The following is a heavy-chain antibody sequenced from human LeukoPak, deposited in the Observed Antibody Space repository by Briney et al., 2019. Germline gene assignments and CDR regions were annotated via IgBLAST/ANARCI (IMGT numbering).Heavy chain of an antibody. V-gene: IGHV3-7*01. CDR2: IKQDGSEK. CDR3: TRILSIMITFGGVIAYDY. CDR1: GFTFSSYW. J-gene: IGHJ4*02. Sequence: GGSLRLSCAASGFTFSSYWMSWVRQAPGKGLEWVANIKQDGSEKYYVDSVKGRFTISRDNAKNSLYLQMNSLRAEDTAVYYCTRILSIMITFGGVIAYDYWGQGTLVTVSS. D-gene: IGHD3-16*02.